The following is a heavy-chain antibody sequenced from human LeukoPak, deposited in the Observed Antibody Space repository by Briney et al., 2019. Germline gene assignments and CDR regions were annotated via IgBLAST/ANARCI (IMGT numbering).Heavy chain of an antibody. CDR2: ISGDGGST. CDR1: GFTFDDYA. D-gene: IGHD6-19*01. J-gene: IGHJ4*02. V-gene: IGHV3-43*02. CDR3: AKVSFGYSSGWYVDY. Sequence: PGGSLRLSCAASGFTFDDYAMHWVRQAPGKGREWVSLISGDGGSTYYADSVKGRFTISRDNSKNSMYLQMTSLRTEDTALYYCAKVSFGYSSGWYVDYWGQGTLVTVSS.